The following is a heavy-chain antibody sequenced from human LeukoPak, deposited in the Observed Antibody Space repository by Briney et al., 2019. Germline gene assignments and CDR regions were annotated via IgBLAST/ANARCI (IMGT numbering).Heavy chain of an antibody. Sequence: GGSLRLSCAASGFTFSSYWMTWVRQAPGKGLEWVANIKQDGSEKCYVDSVKGRFTISRDNAKNSLYLQMNSLRAEDTAVYFCARRSYGSGTYYHNYWGQGTLVTVSS. V-gene: IGHV3-7*01. CDR3: ARRSYGSGTYYHNY. J-gene: IGHJ4*02. CDR1: GFTFSSYW. D-gene: IGHD3-10*01. CDR2: IKQDGSEK.